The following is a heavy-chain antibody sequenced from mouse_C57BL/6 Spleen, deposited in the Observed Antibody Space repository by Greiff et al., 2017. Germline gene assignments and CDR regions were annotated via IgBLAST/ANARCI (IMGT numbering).Heavy chain of an antibody. J-gene: IGHJ4*01. CDR2: IDPETGGT. V-gene: IGHV1-15*01. CDR3: TRDRPYAMGD. CDR1: GYTFTDYE. Sequence: QVQLKESGAELVRPGASVTLSCKASGYTFTDYEMHWVKQTPVHGLEWIGAIDPETGGTAYNQKFKGKAILTADKSSSTAYMELRSLTSEDSAVYYCTRDRPYAMGDWGQGTSVTVAS.